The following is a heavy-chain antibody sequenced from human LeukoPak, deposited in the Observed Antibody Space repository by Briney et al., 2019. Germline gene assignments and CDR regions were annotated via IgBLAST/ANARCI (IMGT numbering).Heavy chain of an antibody. CDR3: ARVDYGNNFDY. D-gene: IGHD4/OR15-4a*01. J-gene: IGHJ4*02. V-gene: IGHV3-48*01. Sequence: QPGGSLRLSCAASGFTSSSYSMNWVRQAPGKGLEWVSYISSSSSTIYYADSVKGRFTISRDNAKNSLYLQMNSLRAEDTAVYYCARVDYGNNFDYWGQGTLVTVSS. CDR1: GFTSSSYS. CDR2: ISSSSSTI.